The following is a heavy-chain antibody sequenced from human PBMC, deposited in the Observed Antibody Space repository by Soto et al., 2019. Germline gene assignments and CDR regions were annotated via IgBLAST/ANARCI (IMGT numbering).Heavy chain of an antibody. CDR2: IIPIFGTA. D-gene: IGHD1-7*01. Sequence: KRGASVKVSCKASGGTFSSYAISWVRQAPGQGLEWMGGIIPIFGTANYAQKFQGRVTITADKSKSTTIAYMEISSLRSEDTATYYCARGLNYGGNSAYQYYYGMDVWGQGTSVTVSS. V-gene: IGHV1-69*06. J-gene: IGHJ6*02. CDR3: ARGLNYGGNSAYQYYYGMDV. CDR1: GGTFSSYA.